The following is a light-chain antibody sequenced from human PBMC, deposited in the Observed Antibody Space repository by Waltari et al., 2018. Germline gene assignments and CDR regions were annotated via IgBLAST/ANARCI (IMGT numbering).Light chain of an antibody. CDR1: SSDVGGSHY. CDR2: DVT. J-gene: IGLJ3*02. CDR3: CSYAGSITFWV. Sequence: QSALTQPRSVSGSPGQSVTISCTGTSSDVGGSHYVSCYQHHPGNAPKLIIYDVTKRPSGVPDRFSASKSDNTASLTISGLQAEDEADYYCCSYAGSITFWVFGGGTKLTVL. V-gene: IGLV2-11*01.